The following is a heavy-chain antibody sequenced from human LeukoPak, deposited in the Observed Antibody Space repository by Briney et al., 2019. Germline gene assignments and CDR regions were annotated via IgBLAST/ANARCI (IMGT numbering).Heavy chain of an antibody. CDR1: GFTFSSYS. CDR2: ISSSSSYI. Sequence: GGSLRLSCAASGFTFSSYSMNWVRQAPGKGLEWVSSISSSSSYIYYADPVKGRFTISRDNAKNSLYLQMNSLRAEDTAVYYCARGSTTVTTPPLNYWGQGTLVTVSS. CDR3: ARGSTTVTTPPLNY. D-gene: IGHD4-17*01. V-gene: IGHV3-21*01. J-gene: IGHJ4*02.